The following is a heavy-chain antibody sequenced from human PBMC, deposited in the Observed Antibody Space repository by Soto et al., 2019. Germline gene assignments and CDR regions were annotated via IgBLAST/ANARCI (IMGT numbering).Heavy chain of an antibody. Sequence: QAQLVQSGAEVKKPGSSVKVSCRAGRGSFSASGFSWVRQAPGQGLEWVGGFIPIFGTANYAQKFQDRVTMTADESTSTVYMELRGLRFEDTALYYCARSGYSYGPNMDWGQGTLVTVST. V-gene: IGHV1-69*01. CDR2: FIPIFGTA. CDR3: ARSGYSYGPNMD. CDR1: RGSFSASG. J-gene: IGHJ4*02. D-gene: IGHD5-18*01.